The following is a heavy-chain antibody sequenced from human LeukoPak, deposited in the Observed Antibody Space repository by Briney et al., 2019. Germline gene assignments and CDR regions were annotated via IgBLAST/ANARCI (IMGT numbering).Heavy chain of an antibody. CDR2: INQDGSEI. CDR1: GFIFSTYW. Sequence: GGSLRLSCAASGFIFSTYWLTWVHQAPGKGLEWVANINQDGSEIYYVDSVQGRFTISRDNVKNSLYLQMNSLGAEDTAVYYCARRGTSSSWAHFDYWGQGTLVTVSS. D-gene: IGHD6-13*01. J-gene: IGHJ4*02. V-gene: IGHV3-7*05. CDR3: ARRGTSSSWAHFDY.